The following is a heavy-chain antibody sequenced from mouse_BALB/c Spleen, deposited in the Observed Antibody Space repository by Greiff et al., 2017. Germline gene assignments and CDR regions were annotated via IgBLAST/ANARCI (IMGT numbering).Heavy chain of an antibody. D-gene: IGHD2-2*01. Sequence: QVQLKESGPELVKPGASVRISCKASGYTFTSYYIHWVKQRPGQGLEWIGWIYPGNVNTKYNEKFKGKATLTADKSSSTAYMQLSSLTSEDSAVYFCARGGYGYDVDWYFDVWGAGTTVTVSS. CDR1: GYTFTSYY. V-gene: IGHV1S56*01. CDR2: IYPGNVNT. J-gene: IGHJ1*01. CDR3: ARGGYGYDVDWYFDV.